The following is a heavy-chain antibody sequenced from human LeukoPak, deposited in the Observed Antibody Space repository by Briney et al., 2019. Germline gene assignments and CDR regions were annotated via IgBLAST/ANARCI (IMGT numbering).Heavy chain of an antibody. CDR3: ARHYYDSSGHYSLDH. Sequence: SETLSLTCTVSGGSISSYYWSCIRQPPGKGLEWIGYIFYSGSTNYNPSLKSRVTISVDTSKNQFSLRLSSVTAADTAVYYCARHYYDSSGHYSLDHWGQGTLVTVSS. CDR2: IFYSGST. V-gene: IGHV4-59*08. J-gene: IGHJ4*02. CDR1: GGSISSYY. D-gene: IGHD3-22*01.